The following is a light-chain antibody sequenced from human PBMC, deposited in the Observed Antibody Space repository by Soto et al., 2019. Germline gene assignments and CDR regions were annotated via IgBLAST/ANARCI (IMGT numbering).Light chain of an antibody. CDR1: QSVVTN. V-gene: IGKV3-11*01. J-gene: IGKJ5*01. CDR3: QQRSNWPIP. CDR2: GVS. Sequence: TQSPFTLSVSPVESVTLSFMAIQSVVTNLAWYQQKPGQAPSLLIYGVSTRATGIPARFSGSGSGTDFTLTISSLEPEDFAVYYCQQRSNWPIPFGQGTRLEIK.